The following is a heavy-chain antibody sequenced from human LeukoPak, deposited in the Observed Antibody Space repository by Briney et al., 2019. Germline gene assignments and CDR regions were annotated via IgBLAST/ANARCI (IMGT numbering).Heavy chain of an antibody. CDR3: ARGSCSSTSCSQTKTFDY. CDR2: INHSGST. V-gene: IGHV4-34*01. Sequence: SETLSLTCAVYGGSFSGYYWSWIRQPPGKGLEWIGEINHSGSTNYNPSLKSRVTISVDTSKNQFSLKLSSVTAADTAVYYCARGSCSSTSCSQTKTFDYWGQGTLVTVSS. J-gene: IGHJ4*02. D-gene: IGHD2-2*01. CDR1: GGSFSGYY.